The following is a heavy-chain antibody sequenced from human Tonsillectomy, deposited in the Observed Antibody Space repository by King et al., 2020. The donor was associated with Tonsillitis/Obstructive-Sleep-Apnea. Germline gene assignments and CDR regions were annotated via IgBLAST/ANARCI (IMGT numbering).Heavy chain of an antibody. CDR3: PRDPSVFGKLREGYFDS. Sequence: QLVQSGAEVKKPGASVKVSCKASGYTFTSYYMHWVRQAPGQGLEWMGRINPSGGSTSYAQKLQGRVTMTRDTSTSTVYMELSSLRSEDTAVYSCPRDPSVFGKLREGYFDSWGPGTLVSVSS. J-gene: IGHJ4*02. CDR1: GYTFTSYY. V-gene: IGHV1-46*01. CDR2: INPSGGST. D-gene: IGHD3-10*02.